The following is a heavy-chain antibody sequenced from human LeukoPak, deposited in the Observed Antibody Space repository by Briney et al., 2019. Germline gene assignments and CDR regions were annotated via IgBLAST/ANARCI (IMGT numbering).Heavy chain of an antibody. CDR1: GFTFSSYA. Sequence: PGGSLRLSCAASGFTFSSYAMHWVRQAPGKGLEWVAVISYDGSNKYYADPVKGRFTISRDNSKNTLYLQMNSLRAEDTAVYYCARENKGSSWYYYGMDVWGKGTTVTVSP. CDR2: ISYDGSNK. D-gene: IGHD6-13*01. V-gene: IGHV3-30*04. J-gene: IGHJ6*04. CDR3: ARENKGSSWYYYGMDV.